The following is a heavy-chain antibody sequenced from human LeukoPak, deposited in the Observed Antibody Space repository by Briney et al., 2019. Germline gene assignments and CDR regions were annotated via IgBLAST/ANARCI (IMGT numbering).Heavy chain of an antibody. J-gene: IGHJ6*02. D-gene: IGHD5-18*01. CDR1: GGSISSGGYY. V-gene: IGHV4-31*03. CDR2: IYYSGST. CDR3: ASNYVDTAYYYYGMDV. Sequence: SQTLSLTCTVSGGSISSGGYYWSWIRQHPGKGLEWIGYIYYSGSTYYNPSLKSRVTISVDTSKNQFSLKLSSVTAADTAVYYCASNYVDTAYYYYGMDVWGQGTTVTVSS.